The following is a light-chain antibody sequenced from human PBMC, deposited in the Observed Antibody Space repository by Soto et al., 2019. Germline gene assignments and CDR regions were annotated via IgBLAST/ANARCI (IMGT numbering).Light chain of an antibody. CDR2: GAA. CDR3: QQYSSSPPA. V-gene: IGKV3-20*01. Sequence: EIVLKQSPGTLSLSPGDRATLSCRASQSLSSRYLAWYRQKPGLAPRLLIYGAANRATGIPDRFSGSESGTDFTLTISRMEPDDFEVYYWQQYSSSPPAFGGGTKAEIK. CDR1: QSLSSRY. J-gene: IGKJ4*01.